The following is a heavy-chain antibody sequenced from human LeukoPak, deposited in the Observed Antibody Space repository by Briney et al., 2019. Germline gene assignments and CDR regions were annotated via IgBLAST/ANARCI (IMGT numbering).Heavy chain of an antibody. D-gene: IGHD3-10*01. V-gene: IGHV4-39*01. J-gene: IGHJ4*02. CDR3: ARQLWSGDPPIDY. Sequence: SETLSLTCTVSGGSISSSSYYWGWIRQPPGKGLEWIGSIYYSGSTYYNPSLKSRVTISVDTSKNQFSLKLSSVTAADTAVYYCARQLWSGDPPIDYWGQGTLVTVSS. CDR1: GGSISSSSYY. CDR2: IYYSGST.